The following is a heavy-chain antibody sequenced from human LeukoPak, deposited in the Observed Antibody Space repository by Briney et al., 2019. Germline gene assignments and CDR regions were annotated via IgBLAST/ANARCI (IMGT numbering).Heavy chain of an antibody. D-gene: IGHD2-15*01. Sequence: PSETLSLTCTVSGGSISSSSYYWGWIRQPPGKGLEWIGNVYYSGSTYYNRSLKSRVTISVDTSKNQFSLRLSSVTAADTAVYYCARQGGRSRSWFDPWGQGTLVTVSS. J-gene: IGHJ5*02. V-gene: IGHV4-39*01. CDR2: VYYSGST. CDR1: GGSISSSSYY. CDR3: ARQGGRSRSWFDP.